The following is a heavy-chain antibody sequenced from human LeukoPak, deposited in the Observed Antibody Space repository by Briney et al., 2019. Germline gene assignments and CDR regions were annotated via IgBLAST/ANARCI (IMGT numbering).Heavy chain of an antibody. CDR3: ARDRYGDGFAHFDY. Sequence: ASVKVSCTSSGYTFTAYAMHWVRQAPGQGLEWMGWITPSGGANYAQKFQGRVTMTRDTSISTAYMDQSRLTSDDTAVYYCARDRYGDGFAHFDYWGQGTLVTVSS. D-gene: IGHD5-24*01. V-gene: IGHV1-2*02. CDR2: ITPSGGA. J-gene: IGHJ4*02. CDR1: GYTFTAYA.